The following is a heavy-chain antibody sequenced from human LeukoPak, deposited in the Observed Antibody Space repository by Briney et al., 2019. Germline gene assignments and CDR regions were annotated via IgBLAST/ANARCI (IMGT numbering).Heavy chain of an antibody. D-gene: IGHD6-13*01. CDR2: IYSGGST. CDR3: ARATIAAAAPEN. Sequence: GGSPRLSCAASGFTFSSYWMSWVRQAPGKGLEWVSVIYSGGSTYYADSVKGRFTISRDNSKNTLYLQMNSLRAEDTAVYYCARATIAAAAPENWGQGTLVTVSS. V-gene: IGHV3-53*01. J-gene: IGHJ4*02. CDR1: GFTFSSYW.